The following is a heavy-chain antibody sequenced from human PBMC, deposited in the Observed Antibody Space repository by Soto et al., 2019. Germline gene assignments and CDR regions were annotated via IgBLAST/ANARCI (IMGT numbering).Heavy chain of an antibody. V-gene: IGHV3-66*04. CDR1: GFTVSSNY. J-gene: IGHJ4*02. CDR2: IYSGGST. D-gene: IGHD5-18*01. Sequence: GGSLRLSCAASGFTVSSNYMSWVRQAPGKGLEWVSVIYSGGSTYYADSVKGRFTISRDNSKNTLYLQMNSLRAEDTAVYYCARHPYCGYSYGHDYWGQGTLVTVSS. CDR3: ARHPYCGYSYGHDY.